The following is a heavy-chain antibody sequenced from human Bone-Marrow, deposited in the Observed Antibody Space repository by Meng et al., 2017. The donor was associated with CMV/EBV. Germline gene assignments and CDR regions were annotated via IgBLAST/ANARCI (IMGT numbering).Heavy chain of an antibody. CDR1: GFPVSSNY. CDR3: ARDNPGYSSSWYVPYYYGMDV. V-gene: IGHV3-66*02. CDR2: IYSGGST. D-gene: IGHD6-13*01. Sequence: GGSLRLSCAASGFPVSSNYMSWVRQAPGKGLEWVSVIYSGGSTYYADSVKGRFTISRDNSKNTLYLQMNSLRAEDTAVYYCARDNPGYSSSWYVPYYYGMDVWGQGTTVTVSS. J-gene: IGHJ6*02.